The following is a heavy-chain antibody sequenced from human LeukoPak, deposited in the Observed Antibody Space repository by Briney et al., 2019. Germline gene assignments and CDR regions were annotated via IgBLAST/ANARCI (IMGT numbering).Heavy chain of an antibody. V-gene: IGHV3-23*01. CDR1: GFTFSSYA. CDR3: AKHVVVVAATVSYYFDY. CDR2: ISGSGGST. Sequence: GGSLRLSCAASGFTFSSYAMSWVRQAPGKGLEWVSAISGSGGSTYYADSVKGRFTISRDNSRNTLYLQMNSLRAEDTAVYYCAKHVVVVAATVSYYFDYWGQGTLATVPS. J-gene: IGHJ4*02. D-gene: IGHD2-15*01.